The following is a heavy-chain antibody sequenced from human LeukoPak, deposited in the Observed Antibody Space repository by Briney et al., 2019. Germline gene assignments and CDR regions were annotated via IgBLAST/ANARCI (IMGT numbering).Heavy chain of an antibody. CDR2: IIPIFGTA. D-gene: IGHD3-10*01. J-gene: IGHJ2*01. Sequence: SVKVSCKASGGTFSSYAISWVRQAPGQGLEWMGGIIPIFGTANYAQKFQGRVTITADESTSTAYMELSSLRSEDTAVYYCAGDRNYGSGSPNWYFDLWGRGTLVTVSS. CDR3: AGDRNYGSGSPNWYFDL. V-gene: IGHV1-69*13. CDR1: GGTFSSYA.